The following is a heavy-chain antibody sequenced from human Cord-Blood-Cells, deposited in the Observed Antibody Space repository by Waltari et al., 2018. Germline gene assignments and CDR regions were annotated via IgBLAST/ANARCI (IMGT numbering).Heavy chain of an antibody. CDR2: ISAYNGNT. D-gene: IGHD6-19*01. CDR3: ARGGRWLVADAFDI. V-gene: IGHV1-18*01. CDR1: TFTSYG. J-gene: IGHJ3*02. Sequence: TFTSYGISWVRQAPGQGLEWMGWISAYNGNTNYAQKLQGRVTMTTDTSTSTAYMELRSLRSDDTAVYYCARGGRWLVADAFDIWGQGTMVTVSS.